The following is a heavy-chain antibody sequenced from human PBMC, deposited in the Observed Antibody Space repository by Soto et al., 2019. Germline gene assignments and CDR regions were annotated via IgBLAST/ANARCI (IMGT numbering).Heavy chain of an antibody. CDR1: GGSIGSYY. CDR3: ARDFGGFGDLLL. CDR2: IYYSGST. J-gene: IGHJ4*02. V-gene: IGHV4-59*01. D-gene: IGHD3-10*01. Sequence: NPSETLSLSCTVSGGSIGSYYWSWIRQPPGKGLEWIGYIYYSGSTYYNPSLKSRVTISVDTSKNQFSLKLSSVTAADTAVYYCARDFGGFGDLLLWGQGALVTVSS.